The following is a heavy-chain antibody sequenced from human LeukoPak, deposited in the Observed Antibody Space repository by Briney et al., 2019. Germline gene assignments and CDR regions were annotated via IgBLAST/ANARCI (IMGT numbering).Heavy chain of an antibody. D-gene: IGHD3-22*01. CDR2: TYYRSKWYN. Sequence: SQTLSLTCAISGDSVSSNSAAWNWIRQSPSRGLEWLGTTYYRSKWYNDYAVSVQSRITINPDTSKNQFSLHLNSVTPEDTAVYYCARGGDSSAYYPYYYYGMDVWGQGTTVTVSS. CDR1: GDSVSSNSAA. J-gene: IGHJ6*02. V-gene: IGHV6-1*01. CDR3: ARGGDSSAYYPYYYYGMDV.